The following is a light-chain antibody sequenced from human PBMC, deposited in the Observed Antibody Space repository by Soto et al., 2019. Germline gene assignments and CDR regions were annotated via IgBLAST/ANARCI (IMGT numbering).Light chain of an antibody. CDR1: SSDVGGYNY. Sequence: QSALTQPASVSGSPGQSITISCTGTSSDVGGYNYVSWYQQHPGKAPKLMIYDVGNRPSGVSNRFSRSKSGNTASLTISGLQAEDEADSYCSSYTSSSTPYVFGTGTKVTVL. CDR3: SSYTSSSTPYV. J-gene: IGLJ1*01. CDR2: DVG. V-gene: IGLV2-14*01.